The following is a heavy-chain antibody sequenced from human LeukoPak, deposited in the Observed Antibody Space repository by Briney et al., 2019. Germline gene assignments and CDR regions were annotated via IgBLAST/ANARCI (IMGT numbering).Heavy chain of an antibody. CDR2: ISYEGTNK. J-gene: IGHJ6*03. CDR3: SKGPRSSPLFYYMDV. CDR1: GFTFSSFG. D-gene: IGHD6-6*01. V-gene: IGHV3-30*18. Sequence: GGSLRLSCAATGFTFSSFGMHWVRQAPGKGLEWVAVISYEGTNKYYADSVKGRFTISRDNSKNTLYLQMNSLRVEDTAVYYCSKGPRSSPLFYYMDVWGNGTTVIVSS.